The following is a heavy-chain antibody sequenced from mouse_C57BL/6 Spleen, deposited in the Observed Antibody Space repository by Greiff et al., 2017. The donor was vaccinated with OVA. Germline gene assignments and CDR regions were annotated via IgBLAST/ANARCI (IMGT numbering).Heavy chain of an antibody. V-gene: IGHV1-64*01. CDR3: ARGGLYYGIRYAMDY. CDR1: GYTFTSYW. CDR2: IHPNSGST. J-gene: IGHJ4*01. Sequence: QVQLQQPGAELVKPGASVKLSCKASGYTFTSYWMHWVKQRPGQGLEWIGMIHPNSGSTNYNEKFKSKATLTVDKSSSTAYMQLSSLTSEDSAVYYCARGGLYYGIRYAMDYWGQGTSVTVSS. D-gene: IGHD2-1*01.